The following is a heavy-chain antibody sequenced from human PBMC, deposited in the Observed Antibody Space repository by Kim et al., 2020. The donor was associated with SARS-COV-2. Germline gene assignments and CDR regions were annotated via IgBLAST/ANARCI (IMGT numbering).Heavy chain of an antibody. CDR1: GYTLTELS. CDR3: ATPGTHSSSWYNHYYYYGMDV. CDR2: FDPEDGET. D-gene: IGHD6-13*01. Sequence: ASVKVSCKVSGYTLTELSMHWVRQAPGKRLEWMGGFDPEDGETIYAQKFQGRVTMTEDTSTDTAYMELSSLRSEDTAVYYCATPGTHSSSWYNHYYYYGMDVWGQGTTVTVSS. V-gene: IGHV1-24*01. J-gene: IGHJ6*02.